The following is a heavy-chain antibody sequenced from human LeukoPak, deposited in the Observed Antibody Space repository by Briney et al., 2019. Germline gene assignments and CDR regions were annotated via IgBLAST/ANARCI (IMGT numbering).Heavy chain of an antibody. V-gene: IGHV1-46*01. CDR3: AREGDDILTGYGPWDY. D-gene: IGHD3-9*01. J-gene: IGHJ4*02. CDR2: INPSGGST. CDR1: GYTSTSYY. Sequence: GASVKVSCKASGYTSTSYYMHWVRQAPGQGLEWMGIINPSGGSTSYAQKFQGRVTMTRDTSTSTVYMELSSLRSEDTAVYYCAREGDDILTGYGPWDYWGQGTLATVSS.